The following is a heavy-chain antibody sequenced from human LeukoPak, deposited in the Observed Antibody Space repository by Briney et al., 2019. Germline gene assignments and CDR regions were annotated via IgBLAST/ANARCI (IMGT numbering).Heavy chain of an antibody. CDR2: IYSGGSI. D-gene: IGHD5/OR15-5a*01. Sequence: PGGSLRLSCAASGFTVSGNYMSWVRQAPGKGLEWVSVIYSGGSIYYADSVKGRFTISRHNSKNTLHLQMSSLRPEDTAVYHRASGSRFDYWGQGTLVTVSS. V-gene: IGHV3-53*04. CDR3: ASGSRFDY. J-gene: IGHJ4*02. CDR1: GFTVSGNY.